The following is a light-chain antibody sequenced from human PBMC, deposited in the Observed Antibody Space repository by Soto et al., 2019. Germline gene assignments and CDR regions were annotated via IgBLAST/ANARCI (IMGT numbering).Light chain of an antibody. CDR3: CSHSTSIAWV. Sequence: QSALTQSASVSGSPGQSITISCTGTDNDVGGYDFVSWYQQHPGRAPKLLIHQVTIRLSGISSRFSGSKSGNTASLTITGLQPEDEAMYFCCSHSTSIAWVFGGGTQLNVL. CDR1: DNDVGGYDF. V-gene: IGLV2-14*01. CDR2: QVT. J-gene: IGLJ3*02.